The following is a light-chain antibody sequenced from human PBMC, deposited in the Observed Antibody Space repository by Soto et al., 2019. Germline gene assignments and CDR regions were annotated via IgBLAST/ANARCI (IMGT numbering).Light chain of an antibody. Sequence: QPVLTQSPSASASLGASVKLICTLSSGHSSYAIAWHQQQPEKGPRYLMKLNSDGSHSKGDGIPDRFSGSSSGAERYLTISSLQSEDEADYYCQTWGPGIVVFGGGTKLTVL. CDR3: QTWGPGIVV. V-gene: IGLV4-69*01. CDR2: LNSDGSH. J-gene: IGLJ2*01. CDR1: SGHSSYA.